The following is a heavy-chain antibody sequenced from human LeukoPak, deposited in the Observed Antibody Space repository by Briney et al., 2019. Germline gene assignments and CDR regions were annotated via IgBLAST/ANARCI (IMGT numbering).Heavy chain of an antibody. CDR2: IIPIFGTA. J-gene: IGHJ6*03. CDR1: GGTFSSYA. V-gene: IGHV1-69*13. CDR3: ARDSLAAADNYYYYYMDV. D-gene: IGHD6-13*01. Sequence: GASVKVSCKASGGTFSSYAISWVRQAPGQGLEWMGGIIPIFGTANYAQKFQGRVTITADESTSTAYMELSSLRSDDTAVYYCARDSLAAADNYYYYYMDVWGKGTTVTVSS.